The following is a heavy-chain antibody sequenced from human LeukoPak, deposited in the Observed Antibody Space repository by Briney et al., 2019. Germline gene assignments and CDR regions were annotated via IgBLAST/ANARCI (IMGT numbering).Heavy chain of an antibody. D-gene: IGHD1-1*01. CDR3: AHSDVTAGTTASSYFDY. CDR1: CFSLKTADAP. CDR2: VYWDNDL. Sequence: ESGPTLVKPTETLTLTCTFSCFSLKTADAPVSWLRQPRGKALEWLAFVYWDNDLRYSPSLRSRLTVTKDTSKNQAVLRMTNMDPLDTATYYCAHSDVTAGTTASSYFDYWGEGTLVSVSS. J-gene: IGHJ4*02. V-gene: IGHV2-5*02.